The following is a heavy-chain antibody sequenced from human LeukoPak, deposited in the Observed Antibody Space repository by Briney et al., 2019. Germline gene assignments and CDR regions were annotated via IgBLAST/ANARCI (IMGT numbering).Heavy chain of an antibody. CDR3: VRVKTMIVVVSLFDY. CDR2: INPNSGGT. J-gene: IGHJ4*02. CDR1: GYTFTGYY. D-gene: IGHD3-22*01. Sequence: ASVKVSCKASGYTFTGYYMHWVRQAPGQGLEWMGWINPNSGGTNYAQKFQGRVTMTRDTSISTAFMELSRLRSDDTAVYYCVRVKTMIVVVSLFDYWGQGTLVTVSS. V-gene: IGHV1-2*02.